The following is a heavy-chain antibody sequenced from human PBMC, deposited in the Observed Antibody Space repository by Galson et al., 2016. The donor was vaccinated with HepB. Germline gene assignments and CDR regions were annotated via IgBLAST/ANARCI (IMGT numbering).Heavy chain of an antibody. J-gene: IGHJ4*02. CDR1: GFIFSSYS. Sequence: SLRLSCAASGFIFSSYSMNWVRQAPGKGLEWVGRSRNKANSYTTEYAASVKGRFTISRDDSESSLYLQMNSLKTEDTAVYYCARVRAESYFDYWGQGTLVTVSS. CDR2: SRNKANSYTT. D-gene: IGHD4/OR15-4a*01. CDR3: ARVRAESYFDY. V-gene: IGHV3-72*01.